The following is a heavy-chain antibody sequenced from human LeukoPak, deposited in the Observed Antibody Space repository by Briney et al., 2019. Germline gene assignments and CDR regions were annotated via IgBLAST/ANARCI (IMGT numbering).Heavy chain of an antibody. D-gene: IGHD3-16*01. CDR2: IYPGDSDT. CDR1: TXYW. CDR3: ARAAPRGLGPSSWFDH. J-gene: IGHJ5*02. Sequence: TXYWIXXVRQQGGKXREWXXXIYPGDSDTRESPSWQGQVTISADKSISTAYLQWSSLKASDTAMYYCARAAPRGLGPSSWFDHWGQGALVTVSS. V-gene: IGHV5-51*01.